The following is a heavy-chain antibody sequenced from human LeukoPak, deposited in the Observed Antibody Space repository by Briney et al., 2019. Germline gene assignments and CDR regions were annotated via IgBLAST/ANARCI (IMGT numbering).Heavy chain of an antibody. J-gene: IGHJ4*02. Sequence: GGSLRLSCAASGFTFSSYGMHWVRQAPGKGLEWVAVISYDGSNKYYADSVKGRFTISRDNSKNTLYLQMNSLRAEDTAVYYCAKDRSYFTLSLDYWGQGTLVTVSS. D-gene: IGHD1-26*01. CDR3: AKDRSYFTLSLDY. V-gene: IGHV3-30*18. CDR2: ISYDGSNK. CDR1: GFTFSSYG.